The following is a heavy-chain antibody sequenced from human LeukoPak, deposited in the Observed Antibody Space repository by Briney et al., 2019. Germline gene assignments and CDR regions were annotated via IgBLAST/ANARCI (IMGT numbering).Heavy chain of an antibody. D-gene: IGHD6-13*01. V-gene: IGHV3-30*02. Sequence: PGGSLRLSCAASGFTFSSYGMHWVRQAPGKGLEWVAFIRYDGSNKYYADSVKGRFTISRDNSKNTLYLQMNSLRAEDTAVYYCAKSSPSSSSWYYYYYYMDVWGKGTTVTVSS. CDR1: GFTFSSYG. J-gene: IGHJ6*03. CDR2: IRYDGSNK. CDR3: AKSSPSSSSWYYYYYYMDV.